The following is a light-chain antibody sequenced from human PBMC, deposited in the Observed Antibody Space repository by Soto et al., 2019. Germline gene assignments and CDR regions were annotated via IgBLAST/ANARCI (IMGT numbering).Light chain of an antibody. CDR2: DDS. J-gene: IGLJ3*02. V-gene: IGLV3-21*02. Sequence: SYELTQPPSVSVAPGQTARITCGGSKLGRESVHWYRQKPGQAPVLVVYDDSDRPSGIPERFSGSNSGHTATLTINRVEAGDEADYYCQVWDSSDNHVVFGGGTKLTVL. CDR1: KLGRES. CDR3: QVWDSSDNHVV.